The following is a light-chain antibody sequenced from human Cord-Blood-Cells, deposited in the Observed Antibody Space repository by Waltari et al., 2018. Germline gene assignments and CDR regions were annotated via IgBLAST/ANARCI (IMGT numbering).Light chain of an antibody. J-gene: IGKJ1*01. CDR1: QSVLYSSNNKNY. CDR3: QHYYSTPPT. CDR2: WAS. V-gene: IGKV4-1*01. Sequence: DIVMTQSPDSLAVSLGEWATINCKSSQSVLYSSNNKNYLAWYQQKPGQPPKLLISWASTRQSGVTDRFSGSGSVTDFTLTISSLQAEDVAVYYCQHYYSTPPTFGQGTKVEIK.